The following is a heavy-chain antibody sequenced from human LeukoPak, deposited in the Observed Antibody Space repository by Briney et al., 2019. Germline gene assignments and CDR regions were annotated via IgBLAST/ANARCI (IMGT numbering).Heavy chain of an antibody. CDR2: ISSSSSYI. D-gene: IGHD3-3*01. V-gene: IGHV3-21*01. J-gene: IGHJ5*02. CDR3: ARDTGPGRITIFGVVTQPPNWFDP. CDR1: GFTFSSYS. Sequence: GGSLRLSCAASGFTFSSYSMNWVRQAPGKGLEWVSSISSSSSYIYYADSVKGRFTISRDNAKNSLYLQMNGLRAEDTAVYYCARDTGPGRITIFGVVTQPPNWFDPWGQGTLVAVSS.